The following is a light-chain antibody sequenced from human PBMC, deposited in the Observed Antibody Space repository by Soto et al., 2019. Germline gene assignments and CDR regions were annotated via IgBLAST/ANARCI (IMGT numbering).Light chain of an antibody. CDR1: QSVSSY. CDR3: QQYYNWPIT. V-gene: IGKV3-15*01. CDR2: GGS. J-gene: IGKJ5*01. Sequence: EIVMTQSPATLSVSPGERATLSCRASQSVSSYLAWYQQKPGQAPWLLIYGGSIRASGIPARFSGSGCGIEFTLTISSLQSEDFAVYYCQQYYNWPITFGQRTRLEI.